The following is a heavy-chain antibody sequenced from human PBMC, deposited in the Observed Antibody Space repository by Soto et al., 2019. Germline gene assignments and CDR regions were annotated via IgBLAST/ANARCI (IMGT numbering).Heavy chain of an antibody. CDR1: GLIFCDWV. Sequence: PGGSLRLSCAASGLIFCDWVMSWIRQAPGKGLEWISYISKDSGRATRYADSVKGRFTISRDNAKNTLYLQMNSLRAEDTAVYYCARDPGTGYYDSSGYYYDWGQGTLVTVSS. D-gene: IGHD3-22*01. CDR3: ARDPGTGYYDSSGYYYD. J-gene: IGHJ4*02. CDR2: ISKDSGRAT. V-gene: IGHV3-11*04.